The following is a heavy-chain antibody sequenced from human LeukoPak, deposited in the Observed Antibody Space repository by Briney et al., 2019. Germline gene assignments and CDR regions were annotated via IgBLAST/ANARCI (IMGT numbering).Heavy chain of an antibody. D-gene: IGHD3-22*01. CDR1: GFNISDKY. Sequence: GGSLRPSCAASGFNISDKYMIWVRQAPGKGLKWVSVIYAAGFTCYADSVKGRFTISRDNSKNIVYLHMSGLGAEDTAVYYCESFRPHYYDSSGYYKNAFDIWGQGTLVTVSS. J-gene: IGHJ3*02. CDR3: ESFRPHYYDSSGYYKNAFDI. CDR2: IYAAGFT. V-gene: IGHV3-53*01.